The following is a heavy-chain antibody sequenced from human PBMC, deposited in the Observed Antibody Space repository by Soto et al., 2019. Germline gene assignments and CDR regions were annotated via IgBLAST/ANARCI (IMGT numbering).Heavy chain of an antibody. CDR1: GDSVTSNVW. CDR3: ERDAEVPAESDRFDY. J-gene: IGHJ4*02. CDR2: AYHNGLT. V-gene: IGHV4-4*02. D-gene: IGHD2-2*01. Sequence: PSETLSLTCAVSGDSVTSNVWWSWVRQPPGKGLEWIGEAYHNGLTDYNPSLKSRVTMSVDTSKNEFSLKLTSLTAADTAIYYCERDAEVPAESDRFDYWGQGTLVTVSS.